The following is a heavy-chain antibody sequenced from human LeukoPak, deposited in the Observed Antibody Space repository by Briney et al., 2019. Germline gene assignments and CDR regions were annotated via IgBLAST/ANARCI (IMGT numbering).Heavy chain of an antibody. V-gene: IGHV3-23*01. CDR3: AKDLGDYYDSIFRYLFDY. D-gene: IGHD3-22*01. Sequence: PGGSLRLSCAASGFTFSDHYMSWIRQAPGKGLEWVSAISGSGGSTYYADSVKGRFTISRDNSKNTLYLQMNSLRAEDTAVYYCAKDLGDYYDSIFRYLFDYWGQGTLVTVSS. CDR1: GFTFSDHY. J-gene: IGHJ4*02. CDR2: ISGSGGST.